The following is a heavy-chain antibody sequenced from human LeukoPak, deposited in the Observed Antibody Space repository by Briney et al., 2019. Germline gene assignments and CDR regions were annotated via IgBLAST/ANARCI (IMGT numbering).Heavy chain of an antibody. J-gene: IGHJ5*02. CDR2: IYYSGST. CDR3: ARSEYQLLGGYWFDP. V-gene: IGHV4-31*03. D-gene: IGHD2-2*01. CDR1: GGSISSGGYY. Sequence: KPSQTLSLTCTVSGGSISSGGYYWSWIRQHPGKGLEWIGYIYYSGSTYYNPSPKSRVTISVDTSKNQFSLKLSSVTAADTAVYYCARSEYQLLGGYWFDPWGQGTLVTASS.